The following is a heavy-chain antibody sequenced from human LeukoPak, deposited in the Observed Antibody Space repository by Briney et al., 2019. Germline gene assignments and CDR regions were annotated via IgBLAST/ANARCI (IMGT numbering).Heavy chain of an antibody. CDR2: ISGSGGST. D-gene: IGHD6-13*01. CDR1: GFTFSSYA. J-gene: IGHJ4*02. V-gene: IGHV3-23*01. Sequence: GGSLRLSCAASGFTFSSYAMSWVRQAPGKGLEWVSAISGSGGSTYYADSVKGRFTISRDNSKNTLYLQMNSLSADDTAVYFCATEFWYRFDHWGQGTLVTVSS. CDR3: ATEFWYRFDH.